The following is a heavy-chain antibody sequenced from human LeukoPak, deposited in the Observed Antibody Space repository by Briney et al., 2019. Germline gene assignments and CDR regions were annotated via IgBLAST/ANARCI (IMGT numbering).Heavy chain of an antibody. Sequence: GGSLRLSCAASGFTFRDFWMHWVRHAPGKGPEWVSRLSPDSSVTDYADSVKGRFTISRDNAGNTMYLQMRSLRAGVTAVYYCARDMWGTFYHWGQGALVTVSS. CDR2: LSPDSSVT. CDR1: GFTFRDFW. CDR3: ARDMWGTFYH. J-gene: IGHJ4*02. V-gene: IGHV3-74*01. D-gene: IGHD7-27*01.